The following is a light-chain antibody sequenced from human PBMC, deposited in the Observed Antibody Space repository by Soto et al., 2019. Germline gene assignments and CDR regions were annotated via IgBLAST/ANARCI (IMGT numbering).Light chain of an antibody. CDR1: SSDVGGYNF. J-gene: IGLJ1*01. V-gene: IGLV2-8*01. CDR2: EVT. CDR3: SSYGGSNSFV. Sequence: QSVLTQPPSASGSPGQSVTISCTGTSSDVGGYNFVSWYQQYPGKAPKLIIYEVTKRPSGVPDRFSGSKSGNTASLTVSGLQTDDEADYYCSSYGGSNSFVFGTGTKVTIL.